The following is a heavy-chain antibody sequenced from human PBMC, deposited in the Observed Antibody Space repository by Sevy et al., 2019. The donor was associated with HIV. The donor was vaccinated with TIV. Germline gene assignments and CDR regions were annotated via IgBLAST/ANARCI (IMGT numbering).Heavy chain of an antibody. V-gene: IGHV1-2*06. CDR2: INPNSGGT. Sequence: ASVKVSCKASGYTFTGYYMHWVRQAPGQGLEWMGRINPNSGGTNYAQKFQGRVTMTRETSISTAYMELSRLRSDDTAVYYCARDLLGAAAGGYYYYGMDVWGQGTTVTVSS. CDR1: GYTFTGYY. CDR3: ARDLLGAAAGGYYYYGMDV. D-gene: IGHD6-13*01. J-gene: IGHJ6*02.